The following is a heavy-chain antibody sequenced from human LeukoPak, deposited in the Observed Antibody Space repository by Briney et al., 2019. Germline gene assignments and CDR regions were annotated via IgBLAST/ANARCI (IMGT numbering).Heavy chain of an antibody. J-gene: IGHJ4*02. CDR3: ASSTTVTKGCDY. CDR1: GGSISSGGYY. CDR2: IYYSGST. V-gene: IGHV4-31*03. Sequence: SETLSFTCTVSGGSISSGGYYWSWIRQHPGKGLEWIGYIYYSGSTYYNPSLKSRVTISVDTSKNQFSLKLSSVTAADTAVYYCASSTTVTKGCDYWGQVTLVTFSS. D-gene: IGHD4-11*01.